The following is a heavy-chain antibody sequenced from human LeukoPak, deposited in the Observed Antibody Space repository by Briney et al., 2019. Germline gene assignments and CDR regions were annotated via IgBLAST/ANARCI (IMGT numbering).Heavy chain of an antibody. D-gene: IGHD2-15*01. J-gene: IGHJ4*02. V-gene: IGHV1-18*01. CDR2: ISTYAGNT. CDR1: GYTFTSYG. Sequence: ASVKVSCKASGYTFTSYGISWVRQAPGQGLEWMAWISTYAGNTYYAQKLQDRLTVTTDTSTSTAYMELWSLRSDDTAVYYCGRDPGDLVVVAAAPDHWGQGTLVTVSS. CDR3: GRDPGDLVVVAAAPDH.